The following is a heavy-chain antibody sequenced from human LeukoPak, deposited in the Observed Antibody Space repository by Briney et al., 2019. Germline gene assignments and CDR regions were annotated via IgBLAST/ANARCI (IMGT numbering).Heavy chain of an antibody. J-gene: IGHJ4*02. V-gene: IGHV1-24*01. CDR3: ATVRHSLDYYDSRGYYLDY. CDR2: FDPEDSET. D-gene: IGHD3-22*01. Sequence: ASVEVSCKVSGYTLTALSIHWVRQAPGKGLEWMGGFDPEDSETIYAQKFQGRVTMTEDTSTDTAYMELSSLRSEDTAVYYCATVRHSLDYYDSRGYYLDYWGQGTLVTVSS. CDR1: GYTLTALS.